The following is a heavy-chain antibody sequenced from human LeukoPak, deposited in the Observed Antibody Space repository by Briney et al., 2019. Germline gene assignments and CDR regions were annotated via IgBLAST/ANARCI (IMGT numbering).Heavy chain of an antibody. CDR1: GFTVSSNY. J-gene: IGHJ4*02. CDR2: IYSGGST. CDR3: ARQIVGDTGPDY. Sequence: GGSLRPSCAASGFTVSSNYMSWVRQAPGKGLEWVSVIYSGGSTYYADSVKGRFTISRDNSKNTLYLQMNSLRAEDTAVYYCARQIVGDTGPDYWGQGTLVTVSS. D-gene: IGHD1-26*01. V-gene: IGHV3-66*04.